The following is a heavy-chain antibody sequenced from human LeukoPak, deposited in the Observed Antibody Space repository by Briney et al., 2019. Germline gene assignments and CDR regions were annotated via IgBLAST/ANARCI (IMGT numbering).Heavy chain of an antibody. Sequence: PGGSLRLSCAASGFTFSSYGMHWVRQAPGKGLEWVAFIRYDGSNKYYADSVKGRFTISRDNAKHSLYLQMNSLRAEDTAVYYCAREVGATDYWGQGTLVTVSS. CDR3: AREVGATDY. V-gene: IGHV3-30*02. CDR2: IRYDGSNK. J-gene: IGHJ4*02. D-gene: IGHD1-26*01. CDR1: GFTFSSYG.